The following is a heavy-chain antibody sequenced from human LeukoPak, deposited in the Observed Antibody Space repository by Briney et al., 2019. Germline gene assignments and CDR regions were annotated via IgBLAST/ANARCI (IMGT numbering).Heavy chain of an antibody. Sequence: WGSLRLSCAVSGFSFSSCAMCWVRQAPAQGLERVWTVSGCGSGGSTYYADSVKGRFNISRDNSTDTLYLQMNSLRAEDTAVYYCAKHLAVTNSYYFYYWGQGTLVTVSS. D-gene: IGHD6-19*01. CDR2: VSGCGSGGST. J-gene: IGHJ4*02. CDR3: AKHLAVTNSYYFYY. CDR1: GFSFSSCA. V-gene: IGHV3-23*01.